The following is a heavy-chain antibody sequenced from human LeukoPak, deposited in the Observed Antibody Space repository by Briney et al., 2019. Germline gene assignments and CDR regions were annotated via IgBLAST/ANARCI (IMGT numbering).Heavy chain of an antibody. CDR2: ISGSGGST. CDR1: GFTFSSYA. J-gene: IGHJ4*02. CDR3: AKVFTGTAMVNYFDY. D-gene: IGHD5-18*01. V-gene: IGHV3-23*01. Sequence: SGGSLRLSCAASGFTFSSYAMSWVRQAPGKGLEWVSAISGSGGSTYYADSVKGRFTISRDNSKNTLYLQMNSLRAEDTAVYYCAKVFTGTAMVNYFDYWGQGTLVTVSS.